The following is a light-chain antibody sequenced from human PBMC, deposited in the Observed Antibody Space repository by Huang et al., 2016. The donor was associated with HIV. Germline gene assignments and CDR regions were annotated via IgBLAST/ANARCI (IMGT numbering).Light chain of an antibody. J-gene: IGKJ3*01. CDR1: QSISSS. CDR3: HQRSNWFT. V-gene: IGKV3-11*01. Sequence: ELVLTQSPATLSLSPGERAILSCRASQSISSSLAWYQHKPGQAPMLLIYEASNRATGIPARFSGSGSGTDFTLTISSLEPEDVAVYYCHQRSNWFTFGPGTRVDIK. CDR2: EAS.